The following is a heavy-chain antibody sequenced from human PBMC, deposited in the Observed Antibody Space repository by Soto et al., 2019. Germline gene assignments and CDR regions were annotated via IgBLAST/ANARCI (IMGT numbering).Heavy chain of an antibody. J-gene: IGHJ2*01. CDR1: GGSISSGGYY. D-gene: IGHD2-2*01. V-gene: IGHV4-31*03. Sequence: QVQLQESGPGLVKPSQTLSLTCTVSGGSISSGGYYWSWIRQHPGKGLEWIGYIYYSGSTYYNPSLKCRVTISVDTSKNQFSLKLSSVTAADTAVYYCARESSYCSSTSCYRGDWYFDLWGRGTLVTVSS. CDR3: ARESSYCSSTSCYRGDWYFDL. CDR2: IYYSGST.